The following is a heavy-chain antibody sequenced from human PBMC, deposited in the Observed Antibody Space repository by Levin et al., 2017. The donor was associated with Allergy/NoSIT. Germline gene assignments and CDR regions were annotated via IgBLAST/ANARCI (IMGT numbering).Heavy chain of an antibody. J-gene: IGHJ5*02. Sequence: PSETLSLTCTVSGGSISSYYWSWIRQPLGKGLEWIGYIYYSGSTNYNPSLKSRVTISVDTSKNQFSLKLSSVTAADTAVYYCARDYYGSGSYYPWGQGTLVTVSS. CDR1: GGSISSYY. V-gene: IGHV4-59*01. CDR3: ARDYYGSGSYYP. CDR2: IYYSGST. D-gene: IGHD3-10*01.